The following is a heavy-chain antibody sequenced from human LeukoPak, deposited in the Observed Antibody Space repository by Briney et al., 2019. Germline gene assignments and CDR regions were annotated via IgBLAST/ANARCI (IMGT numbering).Heavy chain of an antibody. J-gene: IGHJ6*03. V-gene: IGHV1-18*01. CDR2: ISAYNGNT. CDR1: GYSLRNHG. Sequence: ASVKVSCKASGYSLRNHGISWVRQAPGQGLEWMGWISAYNGNTNYAQKLQGRVTMTTDTSTSTAYMELRSLRSDDTAVYYCARVGTGTTPRYYYYMDVWGKGTTVTVSS. D-gene: IGHD1-7*01. CDR3: ARVGTGTTPRYYYYMDV.